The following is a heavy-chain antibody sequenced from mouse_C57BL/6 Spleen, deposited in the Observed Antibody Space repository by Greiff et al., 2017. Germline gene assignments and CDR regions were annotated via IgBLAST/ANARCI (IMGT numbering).Heavy chain of an antibody. D-gene: IGHD1-1*01. V-gene: IGHV3-6*01. CDR3: ARAPGSSHWYFDV. CDR2: ISYDGSN. Sequence: DVKLQESGPGLVKPSQSLSLTCSVTGYSITSGYYWNWIRQFPGNKLEWMGYISYDGSNNYNPSLKNRISITRDTSKNQFFLKLNSVTTEDTATYYCARAPGSSHWYFDVWGTGTTVTVAS. J-gene: IGHJ1*03. CDR1: GYSITSGYY.